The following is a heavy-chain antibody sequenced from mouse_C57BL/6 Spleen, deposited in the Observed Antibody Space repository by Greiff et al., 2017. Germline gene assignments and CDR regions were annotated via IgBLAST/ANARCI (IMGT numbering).Heavy chain of an antibody. CDR1: GYAFTNYL. CDR2: INPGSGGT. V-gene: IGHV1-54*01. Sequence: VQVVESGAELVRPGTSVKVSCKASGYAFTNYLIEWVKQRPGPGLEWIGVINPGSGGTNYNEKFKGKATLTADKSSSTAYMQLSSLTAEDSAVYFCAREGVGRGWFAYWGQGTLVTVSA. D-gene: IGHD4-1*01. CDR3: AREGVGRGWFAY. J-gene: IGHJ3*01.